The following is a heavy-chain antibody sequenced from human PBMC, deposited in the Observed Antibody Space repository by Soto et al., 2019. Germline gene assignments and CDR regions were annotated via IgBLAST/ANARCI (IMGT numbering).Heavy chain of an antibody. V-gene: IGHV4-31*03. D-gene: IGHD5-12*01. Sequence: PSETLSLPCTVSGGSISSGGYYWSWIRQHPGKGLEWIGYIYYSGSTYYNPSLKSRVTISVDTSKNQFSLKLSSVTAADTAVYYCARAIIVATSFEYWGQGTLVTVSS. CDR1: GGSISSGGYY. J-gene: IGHJ4*02. CDR3: ARAIIVATSFEY. CDR2: IYYSGST.